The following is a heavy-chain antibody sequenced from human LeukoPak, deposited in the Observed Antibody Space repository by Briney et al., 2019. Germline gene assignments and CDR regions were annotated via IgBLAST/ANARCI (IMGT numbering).Heavy chain of an antibody. V-gene: IGHV1-18*01. CDR3: ARGTTADIDY. CDR2: ISTYNGNT. Sequence: ASVTVSCKSSGYTFSTYGISWVRQAPGQGLEWMGWISTYNGNTNYAQKLQGRVTMTTDKSTSTAYMELRSLRSDDTAVYYCARGTTADIDYWGQGTLVTVSS. D-gene: IGHD5-12*01. J-gene: IGHJ4*02. CDR1: GYTFSTYG.